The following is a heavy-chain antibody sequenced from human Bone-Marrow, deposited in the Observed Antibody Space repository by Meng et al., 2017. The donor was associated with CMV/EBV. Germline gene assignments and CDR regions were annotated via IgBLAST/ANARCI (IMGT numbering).Heavy chain of an antibody. CDR3: ARDRYCSGGSCYSHYYYHYAMDV. CDR1: GYTFTSYG. J-gene: IGHJ6*02. CDR2: ISGYSGTT. D-gene: IGHD2-15*01. V-gene: IGHV1-18*01. Sequence: ASVKVSCKASGYTFTSYGISWVRQAPGQGLEWMGWISGYSGTTNYAQKLQGRVTLTTDTSTSTAYMELRSLRSDDTAVYYCARDRYCSGGSCYSHYYYHYAMDVWGQGTAVTVSS.